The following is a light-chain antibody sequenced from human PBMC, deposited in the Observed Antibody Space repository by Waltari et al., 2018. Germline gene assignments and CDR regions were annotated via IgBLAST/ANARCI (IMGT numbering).Light chain of an antibody. V-gene: IGLV2-23*01. J-gene: IGLJ3*02. CDR2: EGS. CDR1: SSDVGSYRF. Sequence: QSALTQPASVSGSPGQSITISCTGTSSDVGSYRFVSWYQKYPGKAPKLLIYEGSKRPSGVSNRFSGSKSGNTASLTISGLQAEDEADYHCCSYAGRSTWVFGGGTKLTVL. CDR3: CSYAGRSTWV.